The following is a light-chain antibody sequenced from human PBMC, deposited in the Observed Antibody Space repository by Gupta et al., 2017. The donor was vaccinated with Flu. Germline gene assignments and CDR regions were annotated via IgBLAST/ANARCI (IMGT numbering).Light chain of an antibody. CDR3: QQSYSTPHT. Sequence: PSSLSASVGDRVTITCRASQSISSYLNWYQQKPGKAPKLLIYAASSLQSGVPSRFSGSGSGTDFTLTISSLQPEDFATYHCQQSYSTPHTFGQGTKVEIK. J-gene: IGKJ2*01. CDR1: QSISSY. V-gene: IGKV1-39*01. CDR2: AAS.